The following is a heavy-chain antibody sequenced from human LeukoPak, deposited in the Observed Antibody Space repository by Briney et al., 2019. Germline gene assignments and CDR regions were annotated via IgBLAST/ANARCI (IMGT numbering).Heavy chain of an antibody. CDR3: ARDVGARLSGF. CDR2: LYHSGTT. D-gene: IGHD6-6*01. Sequence: SETLSLTCTVSGYSITSGFYWGWIRQSPGKGLEWLGSLYHSGTTYYNPSLKSRVTVSVDTSKNQFSLKLTSVTVADTAVYYCARDVGARLSGFWGQGTLVTVSS. CDR1: GYSITSGFY. V-gene: IGHV4-38-2*02. J-gene: IGHJ4*02.